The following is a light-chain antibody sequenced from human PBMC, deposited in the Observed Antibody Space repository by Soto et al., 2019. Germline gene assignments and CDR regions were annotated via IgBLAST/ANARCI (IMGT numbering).Light chain of an antibody. J-gene: IGKJ2*01. CDR1: QDINNC. CDR2: DAS. V-gene: IGKV1-33*01. CDR3: QQNDDVPYT. Sequence: DIQMTQSPSSLSASVGDRVTITCQASQDINNCLNWYQQKPGKAPKLLIYDASKLETGVPSRLSGSGSGTDFTLTISSLQPEDTATYYCQQNDDVPYTFGQGTKLEIK.